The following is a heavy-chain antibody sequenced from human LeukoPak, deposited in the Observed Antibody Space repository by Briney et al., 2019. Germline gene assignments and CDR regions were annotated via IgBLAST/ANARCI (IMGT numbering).Heavy chain of an antibody. J-gene: IGHJ3*02. Sequence: ASVKVSCKASGYTFTGYYMHWVRQAPGQGLEWMGWINPNSGGTNYAKKFQGRVTMTRDTSISTAYMELSRLRSDDTAVYYCARSEAAAGWQLYAFDIWGQGTMVTVSS. CDR2: INPNSGGT. CDR3: ARSEAAAGWQLYAFDI. CDR1: GYTFTGYY. V-gene: IGHV1-2*02. D-gene: IGHD6-13*01.